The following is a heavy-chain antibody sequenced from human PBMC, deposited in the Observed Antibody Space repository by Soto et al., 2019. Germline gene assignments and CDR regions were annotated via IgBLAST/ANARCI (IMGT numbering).Heavy chain of an antibody. CDR1: GDSISADY. CDR3: ARESSAYDF. V-gene: IGHV4-59*01. CDR2: IYHTGAT. D-gene: IGHD3-3*01. J-gene: IGHJ4*02. Sequence: SETLSLTCSVSGDSISADYWSWIRQPPGKGLEWIGFIYHTGATDYNPSLKSRVTISIDTSQSQLSLRVSSVTPADTAVYYCARESSAYDFWGQGILVTVSS.